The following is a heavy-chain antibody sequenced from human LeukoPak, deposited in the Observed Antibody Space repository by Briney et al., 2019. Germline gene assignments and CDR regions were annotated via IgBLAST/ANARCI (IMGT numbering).Heavy chain of an antibody. Sequence: GGSLRLSCSASGFTFSGHNMNWVRQAPGKGLEWISFVSISSGTIYYADSVKGRFRISRDNAKSSLDLEMNSLRAEDTAVYYCARAMSTFGGVRNYFDSWGQGTLVTVSS. CDR2: VSISSGTI. CDR3: ARAMSTFGGVRNYFDS. V-gene: IGHV3-48*04. D-gene: IGHD3-16*01. CDR1: GFTFSGHN. J-gene: IGHJ4*02.